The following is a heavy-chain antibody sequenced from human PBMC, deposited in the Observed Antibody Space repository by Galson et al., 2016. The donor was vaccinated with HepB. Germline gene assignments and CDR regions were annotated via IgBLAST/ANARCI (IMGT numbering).Heavy chain of an antibody. CDR2: SYPRDSDT. J-gene: IGHJ4*02. D-gene: IGHD2-8*01. CDR3: ARSRDCTKFDD. CDR1: GYSFTNYW. Sequence: QSGAEVTKPGEFLRISCKGSGYSFTNYWIGWVRQMPGKGLQWMGISYPRDSDTRYSPSFQGQVTIPADRSITTAYLQWSSLKASDTAMYYCARSRDCTKFDDWGQGTLVTVSS. V-gene: IGHV5-51*01.